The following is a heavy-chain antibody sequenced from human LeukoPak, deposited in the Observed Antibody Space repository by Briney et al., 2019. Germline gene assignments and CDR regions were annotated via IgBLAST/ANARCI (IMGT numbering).Heavy chain of an antibody. J-gene: IGHJ4*02. V-gene: IGHV3-66*01. CDR3: ARVIVAYDSTGYRFDY. D-gene: IGHD3-22*01. CDR2: IYPGGST. CDR1: GFTVSSNY. Sequence: GGSLRLSCAASGFTVSSNYMSWVRQAPGKGLEWVSLIYPGGSTYYADSVKDRFTPSRDNSENTVYLQMNTLRAEDTAVYFCARVIVAYDSTGYRFDYWGQGNLVTVSS.